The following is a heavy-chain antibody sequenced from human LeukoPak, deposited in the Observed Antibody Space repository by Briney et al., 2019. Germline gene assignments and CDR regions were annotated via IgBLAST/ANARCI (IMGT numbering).Heavy chain of an antibody. V-gene: IGHV1-2*02. CDR2: INPNSGGT. Sequence: ASVKVSCKASGYTCTGYYMHWVRQAPGQGLEWMGWINPNSGGTNYAQKFQGRVTMTRDTSISTAYMELSRLRSDDTAVYYCARGRARAIAVAGTNWFDPWGQGTLVTVSS. CDR1: GYTCTGYY. J-gene: IGHJ5*02. CDR3: ARGRARAIAVAGTNWFDP. D-gene: IGHD6-19*01.